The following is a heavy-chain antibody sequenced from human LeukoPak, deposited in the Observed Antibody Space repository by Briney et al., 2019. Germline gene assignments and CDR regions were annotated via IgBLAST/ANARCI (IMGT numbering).Heavy chain of an antibody. V-gene: IGHV3-21*01. J-gene: IGHJ5*02. CDR1: GFTFSSYS. CDR3: ARDKSPYGSSWFDP. D-gene: IGHD3-10*01. CDR2: ISSSSSYI. Sequence: GGSLRLSCAASGFTFSSYSMNWVRQAPGKGLEWVSSISSSSSYIYYADSVKGRFTISRDNAKNSLYLQMNSLRAEDTAVYYCARDKSPYGSSWFDPWGQGTLVTVSS.